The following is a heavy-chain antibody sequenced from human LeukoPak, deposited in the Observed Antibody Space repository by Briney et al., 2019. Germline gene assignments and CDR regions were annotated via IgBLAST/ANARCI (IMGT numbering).Heavy chain of an antibody. V-gene: IGHV4-34*01. D-gene: IGHD2-8*02. CDR1: GGSFSGYS. J-gene: IGHJ5*02. CDR2: INHSGGT. Sequence: SETLSLTCAIYGGSFSGYSWSWIRQPPGKGLEWIGEINHSGGTNYNPSLKSRVTISVDTSKNQFSLKLSSVTAADTAVYYCARDRPVSGANWFDPWGQGALVTISS. CDR3: ARDRPVSGANWFDP.